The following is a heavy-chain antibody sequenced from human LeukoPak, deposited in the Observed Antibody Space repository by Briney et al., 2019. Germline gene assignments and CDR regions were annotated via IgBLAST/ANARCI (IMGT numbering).Heavy chain of an antibody. D-gene: IGHD1-26*01. CDR2: IYHSGST. V-gene: IGHV4-38-2*02. CDR1: GYSISSGYY. Sequence: SETLSLTCTVSGYSISSGYYWGWIRQPPGKGLEWIGSIYHSGSTYHNPSLKSRVTISVDTSKNQFSLKLSSVTAADTAVYYCARPYSGSYFDYWGQGTLVTVSS. J-gene: IGHJ4*02. CDR3: ARPYSGSYFDY.